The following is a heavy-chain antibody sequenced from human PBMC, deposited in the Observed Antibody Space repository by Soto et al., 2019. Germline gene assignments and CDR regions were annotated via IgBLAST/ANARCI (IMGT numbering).Heavy chain of an antibody. Sequence: SETLSLTCAVSGYSISSGYYWGWIRQPPGKGLEWIGSIYHSGSTYYNPSLKSRVTISVDTSKNQFSLKLSSVTAADTAVYYCALYYDFWSGYHGCGMDVWGQGTTVTVSS. D-gene: IGHD3-3*01. CDR1: GYSISSGYY. V-gene: IGHV4-38-2*01. CDR2: IYHSGST. CDR3: ALYYDFWSGYHGCGMDV. J-gene: IGHJ6*02.